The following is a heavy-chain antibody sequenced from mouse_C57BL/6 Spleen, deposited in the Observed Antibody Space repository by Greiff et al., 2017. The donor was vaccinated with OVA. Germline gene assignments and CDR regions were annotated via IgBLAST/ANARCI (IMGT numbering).Heavy chain of an antibody. CDR3: ARSDYYEYAMDY. D-gene: IGHD1-1*01. CDR1: GYTFTSYW. Sequence: VQLQQPGAELVKPGASVKLSCKASGYTFTSYWMHWVKQRPGQGLEWIGMIHPNSGSTNYNEKFKSKATLTVDKSSSTAYMQLSSLTSEDSAVYYCARSDYYEYAMDYWGQGTSVTVSS. CDR2: IHPNSGST. J-gene: IGHJ4*01. V-gene: IGHV1-64*01.